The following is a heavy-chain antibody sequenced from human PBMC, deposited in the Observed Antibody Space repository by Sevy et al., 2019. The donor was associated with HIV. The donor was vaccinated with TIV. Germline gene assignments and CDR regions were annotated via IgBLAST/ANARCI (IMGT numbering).Heavy chain of an antibody. CDR3: AREEVSGMDV. V-gene: IGHV4-59*02. CDR1: GDSVRSHS. CDR2: IYESEDT. J-gene: IGHJ6*02. Sequence: SETLSLTCTVSGDSVRSHSWCWIRQPPGKGLEWIGSINIYESEDTKYNPSFNSRVTISVDTSKNHVSLKLRSVTAADTAVYYCAREEVSGMDVWGQGTTVTVSS.